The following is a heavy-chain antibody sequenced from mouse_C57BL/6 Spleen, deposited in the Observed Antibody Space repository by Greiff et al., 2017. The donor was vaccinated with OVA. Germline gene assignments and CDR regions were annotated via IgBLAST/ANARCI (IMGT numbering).Heavy chain of an antibody. CDR2: IRSKSNNYAT. CDR1: GFSFNTYA. CDR3: VRGISGDY. J-gene: IGHJ2*01. V-gene: IGHV10-1*01. D-gene: IGHD6-2*01. Sequence: DVKLQESGGGLVQPKGSLKLSCAASGFSFNTYAMNWVRQAPGKGLEWVARIRSKSNNYATYYADSVKDRFTISRDDSESMLYLQMNNLKTEDTAMYYCVRGISGDYWGQGTTLTVSS.